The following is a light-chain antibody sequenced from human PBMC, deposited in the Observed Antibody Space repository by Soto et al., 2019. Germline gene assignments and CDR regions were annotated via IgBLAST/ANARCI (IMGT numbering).Light chain of an antibody. V-gene: IGKV3D-20*02. CDR3: QQRHMWPIT. CDR1: QSVAANY. CDR2: GAS. J-gene: IGKJ5*01. Sequence: EVVLTQSPGTLSLSPGERATLSCRPSQSVAANYLAWYQQKRGQAPRLLIYGASSRATGIPARFSASGTGTDFTLTISSLEPEDSAVYYCQQRHMWPITFGQGTRLEIK.